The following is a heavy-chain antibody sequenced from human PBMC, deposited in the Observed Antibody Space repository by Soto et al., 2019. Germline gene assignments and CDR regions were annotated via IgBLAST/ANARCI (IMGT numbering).Heavy chain of an antibody. Sequence: GASVKVSCKASGYTFTGYYMHWVRQAPGQGLEWMGWINPNSGGTNYAQKFQGWVTMTRDTSISTAYMELSRLRSDDTAVYYCASSSVLQAGRDYCYGMDVWGQGTTDTVSS. CDR1: GYTFTGYY. J-gene: IGHJ6*02. CDR3: ASSSVLQAGRDYCYGMDV. D-gene: IGHD6-25*01. CDR2: INPNSGGT. V-gene: IGHV1-2*04.